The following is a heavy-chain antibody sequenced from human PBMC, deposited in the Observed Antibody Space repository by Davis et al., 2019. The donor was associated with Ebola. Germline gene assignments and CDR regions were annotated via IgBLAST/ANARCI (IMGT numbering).Heavy chain of an antibody. Sequence: PSETLSLTCAVYGGSFSGYYWSWIRQPPGKGLEWIGEINHSGSTNYNPSLKSRVTISVDTSKNQFSLKLSSVTAADTAVYYYASLPGTIAAANWFDPWGQGTLVTVSS. D-gene: IGHD6-13*01. CDR1: GGSFSGYY. J-gene: IGHJ5*02. V-gene: IGHV4-34*01. CDR2: INHSGST. CDR3: ASLPGTIAAANWFDP.